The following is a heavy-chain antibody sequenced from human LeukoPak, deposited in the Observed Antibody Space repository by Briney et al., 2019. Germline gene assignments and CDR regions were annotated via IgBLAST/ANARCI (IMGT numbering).Heavy chain of an antibody. CDR1: GFTFSSYW. V-gene: IGHV3-74*01. Sequence: GGSLRLSCAASGFTFSSYWMHWVRQAPGKGLVWVSRINSDGSSTSYADSVKGRFTISRDNAKNTLYLQMNSLRAEDTAVYYCLGRPDSSSWYPAFDIWGQGTMVTVSS. J-gene: IGHJ3*02. CDR3: LGRPDSSSWYPAFDI. D-gene: IGHD6-13*01. CDR2: INSDGSST.